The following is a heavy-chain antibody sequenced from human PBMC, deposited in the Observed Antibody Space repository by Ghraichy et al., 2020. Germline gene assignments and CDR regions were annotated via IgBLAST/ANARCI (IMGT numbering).Heavy chain of an antibody. V-gene: IGHV3-21*04. Sequence: GESLNISCAASGFTFSSYSMNWVRQAPGMGLEWVSSISTSSDYIYYADSVKGRVTISRDNAKNSLYLQINSLRAEDTAVYYCARAGYDSSRGDYDSGGRGTMVTVSS. D-gene: IGHD3-22*01. CDR2: ISTSSDYI. CDR3: ARAGYDSSRGDYDS. J-gene: IGHJ3*01. CDR1: GFTFSSYS.